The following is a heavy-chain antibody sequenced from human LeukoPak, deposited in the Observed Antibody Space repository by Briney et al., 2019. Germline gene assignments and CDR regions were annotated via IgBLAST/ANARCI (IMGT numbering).Heavy chain of an antibody. D-gene: IGHD6-13*01. CDR3: ASEPYIAAAGTGPFDP. CDR2: MNPNSGNT. J-gene: IGHJ5*02. V-gene: IGHV1-8*01. Sequence: ASVKVSCKASEYSFSNYDINWVRQAPGQGLEWMGWMNPNSGNTGYAQKFQGRLTMTRDTSISTAYMELSRLRSDDTAVYYCASEPYIAAAGTGPFDPWGRGTLVTVSS. CDR1: EYSFSNYD.